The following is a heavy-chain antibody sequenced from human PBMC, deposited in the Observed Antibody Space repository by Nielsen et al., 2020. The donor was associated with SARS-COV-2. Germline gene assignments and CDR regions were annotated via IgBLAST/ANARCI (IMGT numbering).Heavy chain of an antibody. J-gene: IGHJ4*02. V-gene: IGHV1-46*01. CDR1: GYTFTSYY. Sequence: VKVSCKASGYTFTSYYMHWVRQAPGQGLEWMGIINPSGGSTSYAQKFQGRVTMTRDTSTSTVYMELSSLRSEDTAVYCCAREIKVMVRGVIMPIDYWGQGTLVTVSS. CDR3: AREIKVMVRGVIMPIDY. D-gene: IGHD3-10*01. CDR2: INPSGGST.